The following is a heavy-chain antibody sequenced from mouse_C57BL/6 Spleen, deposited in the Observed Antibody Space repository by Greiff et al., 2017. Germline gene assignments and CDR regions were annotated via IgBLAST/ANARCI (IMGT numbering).Heavy chain of an antibody. CDR3: AREGTTVVARAMDY. CDR2: ISNGGGST. D-gene: IGHD1-1*01. Sequence: EVKVVESGGGLVQPGGSLKLSCAASGFTFSDYYMYWVRQTPEKRLEWVAYISNGGGSTYYPDTVKGRFTISRDNAKNTLYLQMSRLKSEDTAMYYCAREGTTVVARAMDYWGQGTSVTVSS. V-gene: IGHV5-12*01. J-gene: IGHJ4*01. CDR1: GFTFSDYY.